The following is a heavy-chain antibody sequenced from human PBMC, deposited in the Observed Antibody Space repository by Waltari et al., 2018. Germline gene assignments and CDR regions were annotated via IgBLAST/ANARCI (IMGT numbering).Heavy chain of an antibody. CDR1: GFSLSTSGVG. D-gene: IGHD3-16*01. CDR3: AQRGGVTFGGGGHFDY. V-gene: IGHV2-5*02. CDR2: IYWDDDK. Sequence: QITLKESGPTLVKPTQTLTLTCTFSGFSLSTSGVGVGWIRQPPGKALEWLALIYWDDDKRYSPSLKSRLTITKDTSKSQVVLTMTNMDPVETATDDCAQRGGVTFGGGGHFDYWGQGTLVTVSS. J-gene: IGHJ4*02.